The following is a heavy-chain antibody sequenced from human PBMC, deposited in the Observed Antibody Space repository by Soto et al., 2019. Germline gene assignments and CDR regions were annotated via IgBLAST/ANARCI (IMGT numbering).Heavy chain of an antibody. J-gene: IGHJ6*04. CDR1: GFTFSDYY. CDR2: ISSSGSTI. CDR3: AREKQYCSSTSCYFVDV. D-gene: IGHD2-2*01. Sequence: QVQLVESGGGLVKPGGSLRLSCAASGFTFSDYYMSWIRQAPGTGLEWVSYISSSGSTIYYADSVKGRFTISRDNAKNSLYLQMNSLRAEDTAVYYCAREKQYCSSTSCYFVDVWGKGTTVTVSS. V-gene: IGHV3-11*01.